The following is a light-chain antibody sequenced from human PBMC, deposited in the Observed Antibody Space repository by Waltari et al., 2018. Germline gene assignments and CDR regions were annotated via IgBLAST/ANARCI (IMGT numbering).Light chain of an antibody. CDR2: DAS. V-gene: IGKV3-11*01. CDR3: QQGSSGLT. Sequence: EVVLTQSPATLSWSPGDRATLSCRASQSVSSFLAWYQQKPGQGPRLLIYDASNRATGVPPRFSGSGSGTDFTLTVSSLEAEDFAVYYCQQGSSGLTFGPGTKVDI. J-gene: IGKJ3*01. CDR1: QSVSSF.